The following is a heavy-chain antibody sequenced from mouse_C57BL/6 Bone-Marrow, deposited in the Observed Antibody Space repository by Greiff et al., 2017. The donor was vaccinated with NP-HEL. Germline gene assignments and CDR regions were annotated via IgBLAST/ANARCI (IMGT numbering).Heavy chain of an antibody. CDR2: IYPGAGDT. CDR3: AREGCAIPDEGYYYAMDY. V-gene: IGHV1-80*01. Sequence: QVQLQQSGAELVKPGASVKISCKASGYAFSSSWMNWVKQRPGKGLEWIGQIYPGAGDTNYNGKFKGKATLTADKSSSQAYMQLSSLTSEDSAVYFCAREGCAIPDEGYYYAMDYWGQGTSVTVSS. D-gene: IGHD5-1-1*01. J-gene: IGHJ4*01. CDR1: GYAFSSSW.